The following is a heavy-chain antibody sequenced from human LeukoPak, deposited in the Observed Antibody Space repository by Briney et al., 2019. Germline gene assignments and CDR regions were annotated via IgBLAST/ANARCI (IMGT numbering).Heavy chain of an antibody. CDR1: GFIFSSYA. V-gene: IGHV3-23*01. J-gene: IGHJ4*02. CDR3: ARDGGLNWAVNDY. Sequence: GGSLRLSCAASGFIFSSYAMSWVRQAPGKGLEWVSAISGSGGSTYYADSVKGRFTISRDNSKNTLYLQMNSLRAEDTAVYYCARDGGLNWAVNDYWGQGTLVTVSS. CDR2: ISGSGGST. D-gene: IGHD7-27*01.